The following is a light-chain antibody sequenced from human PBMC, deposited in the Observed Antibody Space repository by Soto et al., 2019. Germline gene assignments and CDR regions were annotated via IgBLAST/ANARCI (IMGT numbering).Light chain of an antibody. CDR1: SSDIGYYNS. CDR2: EVS. Sequence: QSVLTQPASVSGSPGQSITISCTGTSSDIGYYNSVSWYQQHPGKAPKLMIYEVSNRPSGVSNRFSGSKSGNTASLTISGLQAEDEAHYFCNSYTASSPLVVFGGGTKLTVL. CDR3: NSYTASSPLVV. V-gene: IGLV2-14*01. J-gene: IGLJ2*01.